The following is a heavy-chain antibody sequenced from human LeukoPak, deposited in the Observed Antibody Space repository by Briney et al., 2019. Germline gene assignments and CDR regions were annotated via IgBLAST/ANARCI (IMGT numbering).Heavy chain of an antibody. V-gene: IGHV3-30*04. J-gene: IGHJ6*02. D-gene: IGHD6-19*01. CDR3: ARGEQWLAFYYYYGMDV. Sequence: GGSLRLSCAPSGFTFSSYAMHWVRQAPGKGLEWVAVISYDGSNKYYADSVKGRSTISRDNSKNTLYLQMNSLRAEDTAVYYCARGEQWLAFYYYYGMDVWGQGTTVTVSS. CDR2: ISYDGSNK. CDR1: GFTFSSYA.